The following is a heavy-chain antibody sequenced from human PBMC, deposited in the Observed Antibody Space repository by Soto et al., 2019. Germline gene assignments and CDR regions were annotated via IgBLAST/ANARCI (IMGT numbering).Heavy chain of an antibody. Sequence: GGSLRLSCAASGFTFSNAWINWVRQAPGKGLEWVGRVKGKTHGGTTDFAAPVKGRFAISRDDSKNVVYLEMNSLKTEDTAIYYCTTDSYITSIIVRFDYWGHGTLVTVS. CDR3: TTDSYITSIIVRFDY. J-gene: IGHJ4*01. CDR2: VKGKTHGGTT. D-gene: IGHD3-22*01. CDR1: GFTFSNAW. V-gene: IGHV3-15*07.